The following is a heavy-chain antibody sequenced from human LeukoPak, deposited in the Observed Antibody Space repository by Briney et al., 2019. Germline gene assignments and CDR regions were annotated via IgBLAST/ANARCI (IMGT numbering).Heavy chain of an antibody. D-gene: IGHD3-10*01. CDR2: INHSGST. J-gene: IGHJ6*03. CDR1: GGSFSGYY. Sequence: PSETLSLTCAVYGGSFSGYYWSWIRQPPGKGLEWIGEINHSGSTNYNPSLKSRVTISVDTSKNQFSLKLSSVTAADTAVYYCASNYGSGSYYYYYYMDVWGKGTTVTVSS. V-gene: IGHV4-34*01. CDR3: ASNYGSGSYYYYYYMDV.